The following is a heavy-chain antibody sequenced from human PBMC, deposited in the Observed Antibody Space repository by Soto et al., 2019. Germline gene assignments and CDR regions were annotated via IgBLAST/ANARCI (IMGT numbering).Heavy chain of an antibody. V-gene: IGHV3-7*01. CDR3: ARDRTRLIAAHYDWFDP. CDR2: IKQDGSEK. D-gene: IGHD6-6*01. J-gene: IGHJ5*02. Sequence: EVHLVESGGGLVQPGGSLRLSCAASGFTFSSYWMSWVRQAPGKGLEWVANIKQDGSEKYYVDSVKGRFTISRDNAKNSLYLQMNSLRAEDTAVYYCARDRTRLIAAHYDWFDPWGQGTLVTVSS. CDR1: GFTFSSYW.